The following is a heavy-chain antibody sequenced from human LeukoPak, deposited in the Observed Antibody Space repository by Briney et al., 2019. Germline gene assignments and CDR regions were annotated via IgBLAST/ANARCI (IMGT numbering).Heavy chain of an antibody. D-gene: IGHD2-15*01. CDR3: DRYCNGGSCYSYYFDY. Sequence: SETLSLTCAVSGGSISSGGYSWSWIRQPPGKGLEWLGYIYHSGSTYYNPSLKSRITMSVDTSKNQFSLNLSSVTAADTAVYYCDRYCNGGSCYSYYFDYWGKGTLVTVSS. CDR1: GGSISSGGYS. CDR2: IYHSGST. J-gene: IGHJ4*02. V-gene: IGHV4-30-2*01.